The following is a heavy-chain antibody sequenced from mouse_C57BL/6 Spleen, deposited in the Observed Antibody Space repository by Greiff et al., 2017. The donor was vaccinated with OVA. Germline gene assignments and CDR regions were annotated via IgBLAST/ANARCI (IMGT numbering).Heavy chain of an antibody. Sequence: QVQLKQPGAELVKPGASVKLSCKASGYTFTSYWMQWVKQRPGQGLEWIGEIDPSDSYTNYNQKFKGKATLTVDTSSSTAYMQLSSLTSEDSAVYYCARRRGLLWGQGTLVTVSA. J-gene: IGHJ3*01. CDR1: GYTFTSYW. CDR2: IDPSDSYT. CDR3: ARRRGLL. D-gene: IGHD1-1*01. V-gene: IGHV1-50*01.